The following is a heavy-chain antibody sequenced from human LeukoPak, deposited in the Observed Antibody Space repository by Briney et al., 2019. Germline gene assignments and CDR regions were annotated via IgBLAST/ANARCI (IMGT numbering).Heavy chain of an antibody. V-gene: IGHV3-23*01. D-gene: IGHD5-12*01. J-gene: IGHJ4*02. CDR3: ARGNSGYEAGFFDY. CDR2: ISGSGGST. CDR1: GFTFSSYA. Sequence: GGSLRLSCAASGFTFSSYAMSWVRQAPGKGLEWVSAISGSGGSTYYADSVKGRFTISRDNSKNTLYLQMNSLRAEDTAVYYCARGNSGYEAGFFDYWGQGTLVTVSS.